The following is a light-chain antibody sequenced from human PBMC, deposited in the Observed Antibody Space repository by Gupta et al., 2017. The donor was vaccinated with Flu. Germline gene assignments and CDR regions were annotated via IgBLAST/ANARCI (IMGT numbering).Light chain of an antibody. CDR2: AAC. V-gene: IGKV1-39*01. J-gene: IGKJ4*01. CDR3: LQSYRRSRKT. Sequence: SSLSAFVGDRVIITCRASQSISSYLHWDQQKPGKAPKLLIYAACSLQSGVPSRFSGTGSGTDFTLTIRSLQPVDFSTYFCLQSYRRSRKTFGGGTRVEIK. CDR1: QSISSY.